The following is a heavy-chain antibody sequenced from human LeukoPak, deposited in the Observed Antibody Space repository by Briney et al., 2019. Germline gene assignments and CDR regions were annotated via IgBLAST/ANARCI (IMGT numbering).Heavy chain of an antibody. CDR1: GFTFSSYA. V-gene: IGHV3-30-3*01. J-gene: IGHJ4*02. CDR3: ATLRGVYSSSSGSY. Sequence: GGSLRLSCAASGFTFSSYAMHWVRQAPGKGLEWVAVISYDGSNKYYADSVKGRFTISRDNSKNTLYLQMNSLRAEDTAVYYCATLRGVYSSSSGSYWGQGTLVTVSS. D-gene: IGHD6-6*01. CDR2: ISYDGSNK.